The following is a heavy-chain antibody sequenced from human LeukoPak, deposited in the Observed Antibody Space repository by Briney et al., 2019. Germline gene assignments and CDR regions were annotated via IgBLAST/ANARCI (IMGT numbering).Heavy chain of an antibody. D-gene: IGHD4-23*01. V-gene: IGHV1-18*01. CDR3: ARTTGVTPFDTFDI. J-gene: IGHJ3*02. CDR1: GYTFTSYG. CDR2: ISAYNGNT. Sequence: ASVTVSCTASGYTFTSYGISWVRQAPGQGLEWMGWISAYNGNTNYAQKLQGRVTMTTDTSTTTAYMELRSLRSDDTAVYYCARTTGVTPFDTFDIWGQGTMVTVSS.